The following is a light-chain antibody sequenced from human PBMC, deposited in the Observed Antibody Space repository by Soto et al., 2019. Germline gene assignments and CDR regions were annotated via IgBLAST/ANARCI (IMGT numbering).Light chain of an antibody. CDR3: CSYAGSSTWV. Sequence: QPALTQPASVSGSPGQSITISCTGTSSDVGGYHYVSWYQLLPGKAPKLMIYEGSKRPSGVSNRFSGSKSGNTASLTISGLQAEDEADYYCCSYAGSSTWVFGGGTKLTVL. CDR2: EGS. CDR1: SSDVGGYHY. V-gene: IGLV2-23*01. J-gene: IGLJ3*02.